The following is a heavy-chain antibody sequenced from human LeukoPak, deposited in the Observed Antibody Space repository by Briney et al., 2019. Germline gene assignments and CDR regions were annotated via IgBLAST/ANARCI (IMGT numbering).Heavy chain of an antibody. J-gene: IGHJ4*02. D-gene: IGHD3-3*01. Sequence: PSETLSLTCTVSGGSISSYYWSWIRQPPGKGLEWIGYIYYSGSTNYNPSLKSRVTISVDTSKNQFSLKLTSVTAADTAVYYCARGVPEYYDFWSGYFYYYDYWGQGTLVTVSS. CDR1: GGSISSYY. V-gene: IGHV4-59*01. CDR3: ARGVPEYYDFWSGYFYYYDY. CDR2: IYYSGST.